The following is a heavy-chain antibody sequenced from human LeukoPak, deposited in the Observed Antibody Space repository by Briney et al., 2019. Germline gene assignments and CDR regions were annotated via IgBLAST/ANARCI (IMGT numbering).Heavy chain of an antibody. Sequence: GASVKVSCKASGGTFSSYAISWVRQAPGQGLEWMGRIIPIFGTANYAQKFQGRVTITTDESTSTAYMELSSLRSEDTAVYYCASGGDGGLYPWGQGTLVTVSS. CDR1: GGTFSSYA. D-gene: IGHD2-15*01. CDR2: IIPIFGTA. J-gene: IGHJ5*02. V-gene: IGHV1-69*05. CDR3: ASGGDGGLYP.